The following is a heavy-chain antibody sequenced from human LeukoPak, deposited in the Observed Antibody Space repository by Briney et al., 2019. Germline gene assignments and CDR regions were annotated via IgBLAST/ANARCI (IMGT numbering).Heavy chain of an antibody. V-gene: IGHV3-33*08. D-gene: IGHD6-13*01. CDR1: RFTFSSYA. Sequence: GGSLRLSCAASRFTFSSYAMNWVRQAPGKGLEWVAVIWYDGSHKYYADSVKGRFTSSRDNSKNMLYVQMNSLRVEDTAMYYCARDQLGGAVDYWGQGTLVTVSS. J-gene: IGHJ4*02. CDR2: IWYDGSHK. CDR3: ARDQLGGAVDY.